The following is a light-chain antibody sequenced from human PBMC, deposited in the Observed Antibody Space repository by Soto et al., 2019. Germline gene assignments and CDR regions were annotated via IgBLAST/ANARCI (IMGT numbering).Light chain of an antibody. J-gene: IGLJ1*01. Sequence: QSALTQPASVSGSPGQSITISCTGTSSDVGGYNYVSWYQHHPGRAPKLPIYEVTNRPSGVSSRFSGSRSGNTASLTISGLQAEDEADYYCSSYTSNKSRVFGTGTKLTVL. CDR3: SSYTSNKSRV. CDR1: SSDVGGYNY. V-gene: IGLV2-14*01. CDR2: EVT.